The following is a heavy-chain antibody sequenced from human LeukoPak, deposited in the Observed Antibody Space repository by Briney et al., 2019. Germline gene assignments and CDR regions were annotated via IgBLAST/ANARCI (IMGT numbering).Heavy chain of an antibody. J-gene: IGHJ4*02. Sequence: PSETLSLTGTVSGGTISNYYWSWIRQPPGKGLAWIGYIYYSGSTNYSPSLKPRVTISVDTSKNQCSLKLSSVTAADTAVYYYVRKRVIEGATIEGFDYWGQGTLVTVSS. D-gene: IGHD1-26*01. CDR3: VRKRVIEGATIEGFDY. CDR1: GGTISNYY. V-gene: IGHV4-59*01. CDR2: IYYSGST.